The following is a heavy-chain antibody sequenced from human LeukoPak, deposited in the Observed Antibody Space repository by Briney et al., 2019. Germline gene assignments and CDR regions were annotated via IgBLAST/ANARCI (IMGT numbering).Heavy chain of an antibody. Sequence: GGSLRLSCAASGFTFSSYEMNWVRQAPGKGLEWVSYISSSGSTIYYADSVKGRFTISRDNSKNSLYLQMNSLRAEDTALYYCAKDIGGSGRNGMGFDYWGQGTLVTVSS. J-gene: IGHJ4*02. CDR1: GFTFSSYE. V-gene: IGHV3-48*03. CDR2: ISSSGSTI. D-gene: IGHD1-1*01. CDR3: AKDIGGSGRNGMGFDY.